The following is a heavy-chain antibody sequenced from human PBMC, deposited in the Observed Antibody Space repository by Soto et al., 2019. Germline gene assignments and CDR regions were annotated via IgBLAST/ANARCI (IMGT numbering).Heavy chain of an antibody. D-gene: IGHD2-21*01. CDR3: ARGVRHYYYYMDV. J-gene: IGHJ6*03. CDR2: IKQDGSEK. V-gene: IGHV3-7*01. CDR1: GFTFSSYW. Sequence: GGSLRLSCAASGFTFSSYWMSWVRQVPGKGLEWVANIKQDGSEKYYVDSVKGRFIISRDNAKNSLYLQMNSLRAEDTAVYYWARGVRHYYYYMDVWGKGTTVTVSS.